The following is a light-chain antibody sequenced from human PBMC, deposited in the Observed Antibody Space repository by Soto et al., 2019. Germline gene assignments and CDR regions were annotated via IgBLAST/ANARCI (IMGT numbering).Light chain of an antibody. V-gene: IGKV3-20*01. CDR1: QSVSSNY. CDR3: QQYAASPAIT. CDR2: GVS. J-gene: IGKJ5*01. Sequence: ETVLTQSPGTLSWSLGERATLSCRASQSVSSNYLVWYQQKPCQAPRLLISGVSNRATGSPDRFSGSGCGTDFTLTISSLEPEDVAVYYCQQYAASPAITFGQGTRVEIK.